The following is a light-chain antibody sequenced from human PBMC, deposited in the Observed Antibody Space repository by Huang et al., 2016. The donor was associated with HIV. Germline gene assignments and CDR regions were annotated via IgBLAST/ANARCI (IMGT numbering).Light chain of an antibody. CDR2: ATS. Sequence: AIQMTQSPSSLSAAVGDRVTITCRASQGIRNELGWYQQKPGKAPKLLIYATSTLQSGVPSRFSGSGSGTDFTLTISSLQPEDFAIYYCLQDYNYPPTFGQGTKVEIK. J-gene: IGKJ1*01. CDR3: LQDYNYPPT. CDR1: QGIRNE. V-gene: IGKV1-6*01.